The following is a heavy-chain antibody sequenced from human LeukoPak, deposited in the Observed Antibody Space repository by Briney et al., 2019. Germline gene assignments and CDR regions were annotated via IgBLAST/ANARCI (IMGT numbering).Heavy chain of an antibody. J-gene: IGHJ6*02. CDR3: ARGSGLRYFDGSIYYYYYGMDV. V-gene: IGHV1-2*04. Sequence: ASVKVSCKASGYTFTGYYMHSVRQAPGQGLEWIGWINPNSGGTNYAQKFQGWVTMTRDTSISTAYMELSRLRSDDTAVYYCARGSGLRYFDGSIYYYYYGMDVWGQGTTVTVSS. CDR2: INPNSGGT. D-gene: IGHD3-9*01. CDR1: GYTFTGYY.